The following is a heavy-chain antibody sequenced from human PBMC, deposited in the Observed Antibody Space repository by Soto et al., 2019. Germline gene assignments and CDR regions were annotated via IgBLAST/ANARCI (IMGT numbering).Heavy chain of an antibody. J-gene: IGHJ4*02. CDR3: ARANYGDYHDY. V-gene: IGHV3-30-3*01. D-gene: IGHD4-17*01. CDR2: MSYNGGTI. CDR1: GFTFSGSA. Sequence: QVQLVESGGGVVQPGRSLRLSCEASGFTFSGSALHWVRQAPGKGLEWVAVMSYNGGTIYYADSVKGRFTISRDNSKNTLYLQLTSLRAEDTAVYYCARANYGDYHDYWGQGTLVTVSS.